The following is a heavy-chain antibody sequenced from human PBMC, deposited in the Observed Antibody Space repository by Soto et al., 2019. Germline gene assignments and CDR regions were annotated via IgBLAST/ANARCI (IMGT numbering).Heavy chain of an antibody. CDR1: RDSISSDYY. V-gene: IGHV4-38-2*01. J-gene: IGHJ3*02. CDR3: ATHSFGSGSYYTRDAFYI. CDR2: MYHSGIT. Sequence: SQTLSLTCAVSRDSISSDYYWGWIRQPPGKGLEWIVNMYHSGITYYNPSLKSRVTISVDKAKNQFSLKMSSVTAADTAVYYGATHSFGSGSYYTRDAFYIWGQVTMVTVSS. D-gene: IGHD3-10*01.